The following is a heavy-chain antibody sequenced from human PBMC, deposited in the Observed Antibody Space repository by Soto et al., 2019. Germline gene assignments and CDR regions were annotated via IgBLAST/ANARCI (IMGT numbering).Heavy chain of an antibody. CDR3: ARAPMIVRPVGGMDV. Sequence: QVQLVQSGAEVKKPGSSVKVSCKASGGTFSCYAISWVRQAPGQGLEWMGGIIPIFGTANYAQKFQGRVTINSDESTSTAYMELSSLRSEDTAVYFCARAPMIVRPVGGMDVWGQGTTVTVYS. V-gene: IGHV1-69*01. CDR1: GGTFSCYA. CDR2: IIPIFGTA. D-gene: IGHD3-22*01. J-gene: IGHJ6*02.